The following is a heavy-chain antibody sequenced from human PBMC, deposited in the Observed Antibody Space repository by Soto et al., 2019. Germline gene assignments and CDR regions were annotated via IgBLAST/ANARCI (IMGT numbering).Heavy chain of an antibody. D-gene: IGHD2-21*02. Sequence: PSETLSLTCSVSGASIHNGGYFWSWLRQLPGKGLEWLGYIYYTGSTYYNPSLQRRVAFSVDTSKTRFSLKLSSVTAADTAVYYCARHPSDFWFDPWGQGTLVTVSS. CDR2: IYYTGST. V-gene: IGHV4-31*03. CDR1: GASIHNGGYF. CDR3: ARHPSDFWFDP. J-gene: IGHJ5*02.